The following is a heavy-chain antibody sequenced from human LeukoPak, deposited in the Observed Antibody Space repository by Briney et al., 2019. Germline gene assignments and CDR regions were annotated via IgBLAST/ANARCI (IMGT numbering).Heavy chain of an antibody. Sequence: GASVKVSCKASGYTFTSYDINWVRQATGQGLEWMGWMNPNSGNTGYAQKFQGRVTMTRNTSISTAYMELSSLRSEDTAVYYCARGDWNDGSLYYWGQGTLVTVSS. CDR2: MNPNSGNT. D-gene: IGHD1-1*01. J-gene: IGHJ4*02. CDR1: GYTFTSYD. CDR3: ARGDWNDGSLYY. V-gene: IGHV1-8*01.